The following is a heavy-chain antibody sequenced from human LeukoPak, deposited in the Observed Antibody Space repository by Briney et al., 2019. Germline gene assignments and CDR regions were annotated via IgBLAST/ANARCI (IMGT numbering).Heavy chain of an antibody. V-gene: IGHV4-39*01. CDR1: GGFINTPSYH. J-gene: IGHJ2*01. D-gene: IGHD5-24*01. CDR2: IYYTGST. Sequence: SETLSLTCTVSGGFINTPSYHWGWIRQSPGKGLEWIGSIYYTGSTSSNPSLNSRVTMSVDTSKKQFSLKLNSMTAADPAVYYCARHVRWLQLTLYFDIWGRGTLVTVSS. CDR3: ARHVRWLQLTLYFDI.